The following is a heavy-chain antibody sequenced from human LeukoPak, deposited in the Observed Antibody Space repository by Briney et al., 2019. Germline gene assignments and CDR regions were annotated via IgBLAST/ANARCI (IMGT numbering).Heavy chain of an antibody. CDR1: GFTFSSFG. Sequence: GGSLRLSCSASGFTFSSFGMHWVRQAPGKGLEWVSYISSSGSTIYYADSVKGRFTISRDNAKNSLYLQMNSLRAEDTAVYYCARDAAYCGGDCYLFDIWGQGTMVTVSS. J-gene: IGHJ3*02. D-gene: IGHD2-21*01. CDR2: ISSSGSTI. CDR3: ARDAAYCGGDCYLFDI. V-gene: IGHV3-48*04.